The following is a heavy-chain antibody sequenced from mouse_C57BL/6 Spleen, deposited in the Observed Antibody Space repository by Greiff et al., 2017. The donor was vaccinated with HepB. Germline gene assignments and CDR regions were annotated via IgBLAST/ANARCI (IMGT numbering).Heavy chain of an antibody. D-gene: IGHD2-4*01. Sequence: EVQVVESEGGLVQPGSSMKLSCTASGFTFSDYYMAWVRQVPEKGLEWVANINYDGSSTYYLDSLKSRFIISRDNAKNILYLQMSSLKSEDTATYYCAREGNDYDYFDYWGQGTTLTVSS. CDR3: AREGNDYDYFDY. CDR2: INYDGSST. V-gene: IGHV5-16*01. CDR1: GFTFSDYY. J-gene: IGHJ2*01.